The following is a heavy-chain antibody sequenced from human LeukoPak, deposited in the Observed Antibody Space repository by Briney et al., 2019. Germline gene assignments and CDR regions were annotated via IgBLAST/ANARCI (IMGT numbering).Heavy chain of an antibody. J-gene: IGHJ4*02. Sequence: ASVKVSCKASGYTFTCYYMHWVRQAPGQGLEWMGWINPNSGGTNYAQKFQGRVTMTRDTSISTAYMELSRLRSDDTAVYYCARMRKDGYDSFDYWGQGTLVTVSS. CDR1: GYTFTCYY. CDR3: ARMRKDGYDSFDY. V-gene: IGHV1-2*02. D-gene: IGHD5-24*01. CDR2: INPNSGGT.